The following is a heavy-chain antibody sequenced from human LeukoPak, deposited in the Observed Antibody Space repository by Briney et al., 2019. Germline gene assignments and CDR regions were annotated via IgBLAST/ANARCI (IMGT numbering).Heavy chain of an antibody. Sequence: SVEVSCMASGYTFTAGYYIHWVRQAPGQGLEWMGRINSYSGGANNALKFQGRFTMTMDTYMSTDYMALSSLTADDTDAGVFVRDNGAYWGQGTLVTVSS. CDR3: VRDNGAY. D-gene: IGHD2-8*01. CDR2: INSYSGGA. V-gene: IGHV1-2*05. J-gene: IGHJ4*02. CDR1: GYTFTAGYY.